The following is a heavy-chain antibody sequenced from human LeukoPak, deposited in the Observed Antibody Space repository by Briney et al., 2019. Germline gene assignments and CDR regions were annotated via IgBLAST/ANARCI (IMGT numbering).Heavy chain of an antibody. CDR2: IDSSGNT. V-gene: IGHV4-39*01. CDR3: ARDFGXHRTDY. Sequence: SQTLSLTCTVSGGSISSNGYFWGWIRQPPGKGLEWIGTIDSSGNTYYNPSLKSRVAISADTSKNQFSLKVRSVTAADTAVYYCARDFGXHRTDYWGQXXXXXVSS. J-gene: IGHJ4*02. D-gene: IGHD1-14*01. CDR1: GGSISSNGYF.